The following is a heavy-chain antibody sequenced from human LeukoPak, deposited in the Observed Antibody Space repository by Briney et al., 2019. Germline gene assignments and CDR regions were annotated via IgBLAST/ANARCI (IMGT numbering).Heavy chain of an antibody. CDR3: ARVIGWDEPFDL. CDR1: GFTVSSNS. V-gene: IGHV3-53*01. J-gene: IGHJ3*01. D-gene: IGHD1-26*01. CDR2: IYSDNT. Sequence: PGGSLRLSCTVSGFTVSSNSMSWVRQAPGKGLEWVSFIYSDNTHYSDSVKGRFTVSRDNAKNTLYLQMNSLRAEDTAIYYCARVIGWDEPFDLWGQGTMVTVSS.